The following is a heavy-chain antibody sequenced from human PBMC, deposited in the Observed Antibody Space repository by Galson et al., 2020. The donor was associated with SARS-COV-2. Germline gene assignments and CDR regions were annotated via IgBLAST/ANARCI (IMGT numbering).Heavy chain of an antibody. CDR3: ARGFDP. Sequence: SETLSLTCTVSGGSISSYYWSWIRQPPGKGLEWIGYIYYSTSTNNNHSLTSRVTISVDTSKNQFSLQLSSVTAADTGVYYCARGFDPWGPGTLGTVAS. CDR2: IYYSTST. V-gene: IGHV4-59*13. J-gene: IGHJ5*02. CDR1: GGSISSYY.